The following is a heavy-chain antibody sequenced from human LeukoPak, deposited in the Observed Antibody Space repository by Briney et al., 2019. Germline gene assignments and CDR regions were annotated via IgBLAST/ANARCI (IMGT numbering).Heavy chain of an antibody. V-gene: IGHV1-2*02. J-gene: IGHJ1*01. CDR2: INPNSGGT. CDR3: ARGRSSSWYLYFQH. CDR1: GYTFTGYY. Sequence: GASVKVSCKASGYTFTGYYMHWVRQAPGQGLEWMGWINPNSGGTNYAQKFQGRVTMTRDTSISTAYMELSRLRSDDTAVYYCARGRSSSWYLYFQHWGQGTLVTVSS. D-gene: IGHD6-13*01.